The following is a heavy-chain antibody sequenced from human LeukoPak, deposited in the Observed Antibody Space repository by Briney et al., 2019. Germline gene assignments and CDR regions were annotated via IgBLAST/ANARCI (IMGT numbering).Heavy chain of an antibody. CDR3: ARDGAVAARPDSD. Sequence: SVKVSCKASGGTFSSYTISWVRQAPGQGLEWMGRIIPILGIANYAQKFQGRVTITADKSTSTAYMELSSLRSEDTAVYYCARDGAVAARPDSDWGQETLVTVSS. D-gene: IGHD6-6*01. J-gene: IGHJ4*02. CDR2: IIPILGIA. V-gene: IGHV1-69*04. CDR1: GGTFSSYT.